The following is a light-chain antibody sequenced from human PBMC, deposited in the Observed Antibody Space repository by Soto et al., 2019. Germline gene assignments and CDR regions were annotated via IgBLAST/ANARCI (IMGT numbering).Light chain of an antibody. CDR1: SSDVGGYNS. V-gene: IGLV2-14*01. CDR3: SSFTSDITYV. J-gene: IGLJ1*01. CDR2: DVT. Sequence: QSVLAQPRSVSGSPGQSVTISCTGTSSDVGGYNSVSWYRQDPGKAPKLMIYDVTNRPSGVSNRFSGSKSGNTASLTISGLQAEDEADYYCSSFTSDITYVFGTGTKVAV.